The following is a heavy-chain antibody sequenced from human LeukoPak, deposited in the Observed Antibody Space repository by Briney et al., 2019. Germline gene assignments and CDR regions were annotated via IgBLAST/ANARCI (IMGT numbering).Heavy chain of an antibody. Sequence: GGSLRLSCAASRDTFSSYSMNWVRQAPGKGLEWVSVIYSGGSTYYADSVKGRFTISRDNSKNTLYLQMNSLRAEDTAVYYCARHCSSTSCYPYYWGQGTLVTVSS. D-gene: IGHD2-2*01. V-gene: IGHV3-66*04. CDR2: IYSGGST. CDR1: RDTFSSYS. J-gene: IGHJ4*02. CDR3: ARHCSSTSCYPYY.